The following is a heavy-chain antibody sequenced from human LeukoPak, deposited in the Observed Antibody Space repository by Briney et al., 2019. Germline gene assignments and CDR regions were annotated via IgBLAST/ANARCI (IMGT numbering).Heavy chain of an antibody. D-gene: IGHD3-22*01. CDR1: RFTFSTYA. V-gene: IGHV3-30*04. CDR2: ISYDGTNK. Sequence: GGTLRLSCAASRFTFSTYAMHWVRQAPGKGLEWVAVISYDGTNKNYADSVKGRFTISRDNSKNTLYLQMNSLRAEDTAVYYCTRGPGYHDSSYLDYWGQGTLVTVSS. J-gene: IGHJ4*02. CDR3: TRGPGYHDSSYLDY.